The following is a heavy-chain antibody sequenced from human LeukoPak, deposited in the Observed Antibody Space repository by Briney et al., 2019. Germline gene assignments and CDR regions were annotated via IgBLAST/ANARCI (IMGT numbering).Heavy chain of an antibody. Sequence: SETLSLTCTVSGGSISSSSYYWGWIRQPPGKGLEWIGSIYYSGSTYYNPSLKSRVTISVDTSKNQFSLKLSSVTAADTAVYYCARYCGDGCGAFDIWGQGTMVTVSS. CDR2: IYYSGST. CDR3: ARYCGDGCGAFDI. J-gene: IGHJ3*02. V-gene: IGHV4-39*01. CDR1: GGSISSSSYY. D-gene: IGHD2-21*02.